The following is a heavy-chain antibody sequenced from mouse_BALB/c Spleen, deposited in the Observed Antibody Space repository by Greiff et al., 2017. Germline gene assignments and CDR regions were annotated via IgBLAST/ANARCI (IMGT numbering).Heavy chain of an antibody. J-gene: IGHJ4*01. Sequence: QVQLQQSGAELARPGASVKLSCKASGYTFTDYYINWVKQRTGQGLEWIGEIYPGSGNTYYNEKFKGKATLTADKSSSTAYMQLSSLTSEDSAVYFCARGATAMDYWGQGTSVTVSS. CDR3: ARGATAMDY. D-gene: IGHD3-1*01. V-gene: IGHV1-77*01. CDR2: IYPGSGNT. CDR1: GYTFTDYY.